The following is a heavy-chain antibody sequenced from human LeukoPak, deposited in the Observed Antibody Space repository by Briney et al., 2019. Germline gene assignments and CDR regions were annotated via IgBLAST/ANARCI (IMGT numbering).Heavy chain of an antibody. Sequence: GASVKVSCKASGYPFTSDDINWVRQTPGQGLEWMGWINPNSGGTNYAQKFQGRVTMTRDTSISTAYMELSRLRSDDTAVYYCARDQAPRMITFGGPRRWFDPWGQGTLVTVPS. D-gene: IGHD3-16*01. V-gene: IGHV1-2*02. CDR2: INPNSGGT. J-gene: IGHJ5*02. CDR3: ARDQAPRMITFGGPRRWFDP. CDR1: GYPFTSDD.